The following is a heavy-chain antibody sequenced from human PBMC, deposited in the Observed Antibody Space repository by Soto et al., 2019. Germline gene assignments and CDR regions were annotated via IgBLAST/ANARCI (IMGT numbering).Heavy chain of an antibody. J-gene: IGHJ3*01. CDR2: IYYSWST. V-gene: IGHV4-31*01. D-gene: IGHD6-19*01. CDR1: GASISSAGNY. CDR3: ARSAVAAFTVDL. Sequence: SQTLSLTCTVSGASISSAGNYWSWIRLHPGKGLEWIGYIYYSWSTNYNPSLKSLVTISVDSPQNQHSLKLSSVTTVSSAAYNCARSAVAAFTVDLWGVGAMV.